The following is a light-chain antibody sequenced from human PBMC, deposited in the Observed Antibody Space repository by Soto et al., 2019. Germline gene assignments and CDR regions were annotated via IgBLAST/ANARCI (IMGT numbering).Light chain of an antibody. CDR2: LGD. CDR1: TSNIGTFY. CDR3: ASWDASLGAWV. V-gene: IGLV1-47*02. Sequence: QSVLTQPPSASSTPGQTVTISCSGSTSNIGTFYVYWYQHLPGTAPKLLIYLGDQRASGVSDRFSGSKSGASASLAISGLRSEDEGDYYCASWDASLGAWVFGGGTKLTVL. J-gene: IGLJ3*02.